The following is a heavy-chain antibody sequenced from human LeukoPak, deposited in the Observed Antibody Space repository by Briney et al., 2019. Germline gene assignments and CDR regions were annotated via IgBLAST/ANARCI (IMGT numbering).Heavy chain of an antibody. CDR3: ARIPTGQRMTAP. J-gene: IGHJ5*02. CDR2: INHSGSI. D-gene: IGHD1-14*01. CDR1: GASFSGYY. V-gene: IGHV4-34*01. Sequence: PSETLSLTCAVYGASFSGYYWSWIRQPPGKGLEWIGEINHSGSINYNPSLKSRVTISVDTSKNQFSLKLNSVTAADTAVCYCARIPTGQRMTAPWGQGTLVTVSS.